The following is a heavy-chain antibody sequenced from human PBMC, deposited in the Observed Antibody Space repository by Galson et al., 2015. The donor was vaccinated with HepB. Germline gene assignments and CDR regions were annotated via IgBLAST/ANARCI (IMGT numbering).Heavy chain of an antibody. Sequence: TLSLTCTVSGGSIDVSSYYWGWIRQPPGKALEWIGSVYKNGNTFYKPSLEGRITISVDTSKNQFSLRLASVTVADTAVYYCAGQGIALNMGYSWGQGRLVTVSS. D-gene: IGHD6-13*01. V-gene: IGHV4-39*01. CDR1: GGSIDVSSYY. CDR3: AGQGIALNMGYS. CDR2: VYKNGNT. J-gene: IGHJ4*02.